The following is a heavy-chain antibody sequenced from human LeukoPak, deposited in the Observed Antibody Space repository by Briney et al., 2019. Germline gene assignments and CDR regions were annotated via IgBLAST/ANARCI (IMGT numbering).Heavy chain of an antibody. D-gene: IGHD1-26*01. CDR1: GYSFTSYY. CDR2: INPTGGST. J-gene: IGHJ5*02. V-gene: IGHV1-46*01. CDR3: ARDNSVGDNAWWFDP. Sequence: ASVKVSCKASGYSFTSYYMHWVRQAPGQGLEWMGLINPTGGSTGYAQKFQGRVTMTRDMSTSTDYMELSSLRSEDTAIYYCARDNSVGDNAWWFDPWGQGTLVTVSS.